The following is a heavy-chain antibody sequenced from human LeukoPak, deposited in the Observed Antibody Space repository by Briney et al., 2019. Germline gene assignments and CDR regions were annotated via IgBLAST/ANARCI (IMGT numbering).Heavy chain of an antibody. CDR2: ISAYNGNT. CDR1: GYTFTSYG. J-gene: IGHJ4*02. Sequence: AASVKVSCKASGYTFTSYGISWVRQAPGQGLEWMGWISAYNGNTNYAQKLQGRVTMTTDTSTSKAYMELRSLRSDDTAVYYCARDGCTNGVCYFYYFDYWGQGTLVTVSS. D-gene: IGHD2-8*01. V-gene: IGHV1-18*01. CDR3: ARDGCTNGVCYFYYFDY.